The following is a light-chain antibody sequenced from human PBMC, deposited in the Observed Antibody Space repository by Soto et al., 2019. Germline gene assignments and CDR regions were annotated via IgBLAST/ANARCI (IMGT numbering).Light chain of an antibody. V-gene: IGKV1-5*01. CDR1: QSISNW. CDR3: QQYNTN. CDR2: DAS. J-gene: IGKJ2*01. Sequence: DIQMTQSPSTLSATVGDRVTITCRASQSISNWLAWYQQKPGKAPKLLIYDASSLESGVPSRFSGSGSGTEFTLTISCLQPDDVGTYYCQQYNTNFGQGTKVEIK.